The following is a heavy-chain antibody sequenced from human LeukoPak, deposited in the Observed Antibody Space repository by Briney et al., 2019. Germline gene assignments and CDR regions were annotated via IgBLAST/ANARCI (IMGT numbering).Heavy chain of an antibody. CDR3: TSWGDTTAEYFQR. D-gene: IGHD2-21*02. V-gene: IGHV3-7*01. CDR1: GFTFNSYW. J-gene: IGHJ1*01. CDR2: INPDGRDT. Sequence: GGSLRLSCAASGFTFNSYWMSWVRQAPGKGLEWVAHINPDGRDTYYVDSVKGRFTISRDNAQNSMYLQMNSLRVEDTAVYYCTSWGDTTAEYFQRWGQGTLVTVSS.